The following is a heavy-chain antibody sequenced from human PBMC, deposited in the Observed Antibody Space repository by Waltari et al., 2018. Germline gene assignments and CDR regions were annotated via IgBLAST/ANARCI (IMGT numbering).Heavy chain of an antibody. CDR1: GFTFDDYA. CDR2: IGGDGGST. J-gene: IGHJ4*02. V-gene: IGHV3-43*02. CDR3: AKDMYDSSGYYHYYFDY. D-gene: IGHD3-22*01. Sequence: EVQLVESGGGVVQPGGSLRLSCAASGFTFDDYAMHWVRQAPGKGREWVSLIGGDGGSTNDDDAWKGRFTISGDNIKNSLYLQMNSLRTEDTALYYCAKDMYDSSGYYHYYFDYWGQGTLVTVSS.